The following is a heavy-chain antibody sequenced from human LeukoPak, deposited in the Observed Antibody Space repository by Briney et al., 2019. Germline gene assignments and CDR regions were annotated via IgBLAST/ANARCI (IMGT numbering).Heavy chain of an antibody. CDR3: ARRSSLEHFDY. CDR2: IYPGDSDT. D-gene: IGHD6-6*01. CDR1: GYSFTSYW. J-gene: IGHJ4*02. Sequence: GESLKISCKGSGYSFTSYWIGWVRQMPGKGREWMGIIYPGDSDTRYSPSFQGEVTISADKSISTAYLQWSSLKASDTAMYYCARRSSLEHFDYWGQGTLVTVSS. V-gene: IGHV5-51*01.